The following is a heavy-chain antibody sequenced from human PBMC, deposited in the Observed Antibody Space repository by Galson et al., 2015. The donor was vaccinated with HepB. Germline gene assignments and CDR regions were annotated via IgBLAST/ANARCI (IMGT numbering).Heavy chain of an antibody. D-gene: IGHD6-13*01. Sequence: SLRLSCAASGFTVSNYGMQWVRQAPGKGLEWVALIWSDGTNKYYADSVKGRFTISRDNNKNTLYLQTDSLRGEDTAVYYCARDKLVAAAPLDYWGQGTLVTVSS. CDR3: ARDKLVAAAPLDY. J-gene: IGHJ4*02. CDR1: GFTVSNYG. CDR2: IWSDGTNK. V-gene: IGHV3-33*01.